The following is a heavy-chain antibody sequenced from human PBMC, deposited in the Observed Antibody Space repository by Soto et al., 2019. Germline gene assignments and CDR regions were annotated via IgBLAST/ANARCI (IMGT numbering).Heavy chain of an antibody. V-gene: IGHV4-59*01. J-gene: IGHJ6*02. D-gene: IGHD1-26*01. CDR2: IYYSGST. Sequence: SESLSLTCTVSGGSISSYYWSWIRQPPGKGLEWIGYIYYSGSTNYNPSLKSRVTISVDTSKNQFSLKLSSVTAADTAVYYCARVVLGLYYGMDVWGQGTTVTVSS. CDR1: GGSISSYY. CDR3: ARVVLGLYYGMDV.